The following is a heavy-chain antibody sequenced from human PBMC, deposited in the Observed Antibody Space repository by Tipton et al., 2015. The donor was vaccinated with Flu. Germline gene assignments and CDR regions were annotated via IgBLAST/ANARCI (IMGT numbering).Heavy chain of an antibody. CDR3: ARGTEYYDTTSPEGAFDI. Sequence: TLSLTCTVSGGSVSNGRYYWTWLRQPAGKGLEWIGRIYISGFTNYNPSLESRVTMSVDTSKNQFFLKLSSVTAADTAMYYCARGTEYYDTTSPEGAFDIWGQGTMVTVSS. CDR1: GGSVSNGRYY. D-gene: IGHD3-22*01. CDR2: IYISGFT. V-gene: IGHV4-61*02. J-gene: IGHJ3*02.